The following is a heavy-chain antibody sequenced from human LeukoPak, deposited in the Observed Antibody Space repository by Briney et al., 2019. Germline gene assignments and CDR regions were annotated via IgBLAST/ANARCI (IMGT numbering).Heavy chain of an antibody. J-gene: IGHJ4*02. V-gene: IGHV4-59*01. D-gene: IGHD3-3*01. Sequence: PSETLSLTCTVSGGSISSYYWSWIRQPPGKGLEWIGYIYYSGSTNYNPSLKSRVTISVDTSKNQFPLKLSSVTAADTAVYYCASTYYDFWSGYGTAGFDYWGQGTLVTVSS. CDR3: ASTYYDFWSGYGTAGFDY. CDR2: IYYSGST. CDR1: GGSISSYY.